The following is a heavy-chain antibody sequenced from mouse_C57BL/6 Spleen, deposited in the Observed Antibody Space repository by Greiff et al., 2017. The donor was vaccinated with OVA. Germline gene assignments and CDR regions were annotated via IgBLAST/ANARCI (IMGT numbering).Heavy chain of an antibody. CDR1: GYTFTDYN. V-gene: IGHV1-18*01. J-gene: IGHJ3*01. CDR3: ARDTTGAWFAY. CDR2: INPNNGGT. D-gene: IGHD1-1*01. Sequence: EVKLQESGPELVKPGASVKIPCKASGYTFTDYNMDWVKQSHGKSLEWIGDINPNNGGTIYNQKFKGKATLTVDKSSSTAYMELRSLTSEDTAVYYCARDTTGAWFAYWGQGTLVTVSA.